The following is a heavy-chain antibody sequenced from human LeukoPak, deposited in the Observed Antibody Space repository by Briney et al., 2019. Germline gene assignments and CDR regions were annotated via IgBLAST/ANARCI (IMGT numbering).Heavy chain of an antibody. Sequence: PGGSLRLSCEASGFTFDDYAMNWVRQAPGKGLEWVSRITWDSAIIDYADSVKGRFTISRDNTKNAVYLHLSSLSAEDTALYYCAKDALIAPTVPGNTFDVWGQGTMVIVSS. CDR1: GFTFDDYA. D-gene: IGHD1-1*01. CDR2: ITWDSAII. J-gene: IGHJ3*01. V-gene: IGHV3-9*01. CDR3: AKDALIAPTVPGNTFDV.